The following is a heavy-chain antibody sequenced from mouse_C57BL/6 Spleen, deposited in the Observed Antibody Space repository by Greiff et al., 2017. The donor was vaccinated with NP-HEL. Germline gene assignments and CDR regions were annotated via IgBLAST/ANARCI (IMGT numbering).Heavy chain of an antibody. Sequence: VKVVESGGGLVQPKGSLKLSCAASGFSFNTYAMNWVRQAPGKGLEWVARIRSKSNNYATYYADSVKDRFTISRDDSESMLYLQMNNLKTEDTAMYYCVRSLLSLFDYWGQGTTLTVSS. J-gene: IGHJ2*01. D-gene: IGHD2-10*01. CDR1: GFSFNTYA. CDR3: VRSLLSLFDY. V-gene: IGHV10-1*01. CDR2: IRSKSNNYAT.